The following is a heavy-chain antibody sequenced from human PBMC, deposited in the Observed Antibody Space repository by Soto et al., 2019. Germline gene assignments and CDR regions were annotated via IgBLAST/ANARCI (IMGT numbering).Heavy chain of an antibody. CDR1: GGSFSGYY. V-gene: IGHV4-34*01. CDR2: INHSGST. J-gene: IGHJ4*02. D-gene: IGHD3-10*01. Sequence: SETLSLTCAVYGGSFSGYYWSWIRQPPGKGLEWIGEINHSGSTNYNPSLKSRVTISVDTSKNQFSLKLSSVTAADTAVYYCARGEVRGVINVYPVVDFDYWGQGTLVTVSS. CDR3: ARGEVRGVINVYPVVDFDY.